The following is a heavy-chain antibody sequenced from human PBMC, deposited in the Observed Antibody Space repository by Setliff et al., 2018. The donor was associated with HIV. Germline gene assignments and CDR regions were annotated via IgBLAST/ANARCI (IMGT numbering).Heavy chain of an antibody. D-gene: IGHD1-26*01. Sequence: GASVKVSCKASGYTFSNYGITWVRQAPGQGLEWMGWITSYNGNTNYAKKFKGRVTMTTDTSTSIAYMELKSLRSEDTAVYYCARDHHSGRGSNFPWHSDLWGRGTLVTVSS. CDR2: ITSYNGNT. V-gene: IGHV1-18*01. J-gene: IGHJ2*01. CDR1: GYTFSNYG. CDR3: ARDHHSGRGSNFPWHSDL.